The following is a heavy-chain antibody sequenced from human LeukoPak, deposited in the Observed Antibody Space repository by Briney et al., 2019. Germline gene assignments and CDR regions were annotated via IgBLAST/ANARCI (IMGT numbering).Heavy chain of an antibody. Sequence: SETLSLTCTVSGGSISSSSYYWGWIRQPPGKGLEWIGSIYYSGSTYYNPSLKSRVIISVDTSKNQFSLKLSSVTAADTAVYCCARGPMTTVTTWFDPWGQGTLVTVSS. CDR1: GGSISSSSYY. D-gene: IGHD4-11*01. CDR2: IYYSGST. J-gene: IGHJ5*02. V-gene: IGHV4-39*07. CDR3: ARGPMTTVTTWFDP.